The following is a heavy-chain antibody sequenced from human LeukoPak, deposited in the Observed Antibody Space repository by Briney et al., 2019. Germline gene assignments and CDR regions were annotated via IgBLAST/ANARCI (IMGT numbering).Heavy chain of an antibody. V-gene: IGHV4-34*01. CDR2: INHSGST. CDR1: GGSFSGYY. D-gene: IGHD2-8*01. CDR3: ARTSVSSPYYYYMDV. Sequence: SETLSLTCAVYGGSFSGYYWSWIRQPPGKGREWIGEINHSGSTNYNPSLKSRVTISVDTSKNQFSLKLSSVTAADTAVYYCARTSVSSPYYYYMDVWGKGTTVTISS. J-gene: IGHJ6*03.